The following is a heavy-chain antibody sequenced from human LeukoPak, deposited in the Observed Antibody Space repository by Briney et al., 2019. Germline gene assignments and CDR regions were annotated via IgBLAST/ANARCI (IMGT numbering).Heavy chain of an antibody. J-gene: IGHJ4*02. CDR1: GDSISGSSYY. CDR3: ARSRLGSGSSPFDY. D-gene: IGHD3-10*01. CDR2: IYYTGST. Sequence: PSETLSLTCTVSGDSISGSSYYWGWIRQPPGKGLEWIGTIYYTGSTYYNPSLKSRVTISVDTSKNQFSLRLSSVTAAGTAVYYCARSRLGSGSSPFDYWGQGTLVTVSS. V-gene: IGHV4-39*01.